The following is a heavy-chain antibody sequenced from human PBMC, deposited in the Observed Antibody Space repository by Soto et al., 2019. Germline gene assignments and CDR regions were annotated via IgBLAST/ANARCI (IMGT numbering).Heavy chain of an antibody. Sequence: EVQLSESGGGLVQPGGSLRLSCVASGISFSGYAMTWVRQAPGKGLECVSAISGTGDRTFYTESVQGRFTISRDKSQKTLHLEMTSLRVEDTAIYYCARSAPGGRYGIGWYLSPWGQGALVTVSS. V-gene: IGHV3-23*01. CDR3: ARSAPGGRYGIGWYLSP. J-gene: IGHJ5*02. CDR2: ISGTGDRT. CDR1: GISFSGYA. D-gene: IGHD6-19*01.